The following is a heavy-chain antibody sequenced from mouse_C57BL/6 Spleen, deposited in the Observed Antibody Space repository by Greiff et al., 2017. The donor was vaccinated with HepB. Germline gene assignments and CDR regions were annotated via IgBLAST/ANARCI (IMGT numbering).Heavy chain of an antibody. CDR3: ARFLYGSSYGAMDY. CDR1: GYAFSSSW. Sequence: QVQLKESGPELVKPGASVKISCKASGYAFSSSWMNWVKQRPGKGLEWIGRIYPGDGDTNYNGKFKGKATLTADKSSSTAYMQLSSLTSEDSAVYFCARFLYGSSYGAMDYWGQGTSVTVSS. J-gene: IGHJ4*01. V-gene: IGHV1-82*01. CDR2: IYPGDGDT. D-gene: IGHD1-1*01.